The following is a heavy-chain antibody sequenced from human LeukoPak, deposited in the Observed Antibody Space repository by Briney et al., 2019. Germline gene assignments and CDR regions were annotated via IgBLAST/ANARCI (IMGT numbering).Heavy chain of an antibody. V-gene: IGHV1-46*01. CDR2: INPSGGGT. J-gene: IGHJ6*03. Sequence: ASVKVSCKASGYTFTNYYIHWVRLAPGQGLECMGIINPSGGGTTNAQKLQGRVTMTRDMSTTTVYMELSSLTSEDTAVYYCARGPSGGYSWSYYYYMDVWGKGTTVTVSS. CDR3: ARGPSGGYSWSYYYYMDV. CDR1: GYTFTNYY. D-gene: IGHD3-22*01.